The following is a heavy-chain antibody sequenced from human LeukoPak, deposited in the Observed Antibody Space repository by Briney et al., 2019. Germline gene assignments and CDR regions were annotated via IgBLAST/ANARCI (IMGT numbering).Heavy chain of an antibody. V-gene: IGHV1-2*02. CDR3: ASVGERVYFDDSSSYYY. D-gene: IGHD3-22*01. J-gene: IGHJ4*02. CDR1: GYTSTGYY. Sequence: GASVKVSCKASGYTSTGYYMHCVRQAPGQGLEWMGWINPNSGGTNYAQKFQGRVTMTRDTSISTAYMELSRLRSDDTAVYYCASVGERVYFDDSSSYYYWGQGTLVTVSS. CDR2: INPNSGGT.